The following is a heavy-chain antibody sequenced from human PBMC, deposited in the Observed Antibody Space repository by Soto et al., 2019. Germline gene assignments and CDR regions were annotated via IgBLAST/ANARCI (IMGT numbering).Heavy chain of an antibody. CDR1: GGSISSYY. CDR2: IYYSGST. Sequence: SETLSLTCTVSGGSISSYYWSWIRQPPGKGLEWIGYIYYSGSTNYNPSLKSRVTISVDTSKNQFSLKLSSVTAADTAVYYCARATTQGSWYKMVSWYMDVWGKGTTVTVSS. V-gene: IGHV4-59*01. CDR3: ARATTQGSWYKMVSWYMDV. J-gene: IGHJ6*03. D-gene: IGHD6-13*01.